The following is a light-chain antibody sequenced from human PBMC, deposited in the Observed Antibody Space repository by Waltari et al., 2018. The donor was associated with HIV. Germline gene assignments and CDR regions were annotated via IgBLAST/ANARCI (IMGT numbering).Light chain of an antibody. CDR1: QSVTSS. CDR2: DAS. Sequence: EIALTQSPATLSLSPGARATLSCRASQSVTSSLVRFQQKPGQPPRLLIYDASFRATGIPARFSGSGSGTDFTLTIRSLEAEDSAVYYCHQRSNWPGTFGQGINLEI. V-gene: IGKV3-11*01. J-gene: IGKJ2*01. CDR3: HQRSNWPGT.